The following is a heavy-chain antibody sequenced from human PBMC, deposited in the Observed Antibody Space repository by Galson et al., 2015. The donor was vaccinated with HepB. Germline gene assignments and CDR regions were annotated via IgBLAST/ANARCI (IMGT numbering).Heavy chain of an antibody. CDR1: GGSISSGSYY. CDR2: IYTSGST. V-gene: IGHV4-61*02. J-gene: IGHJ3*02. Sequence: TLSLTCTVSGGSISSGSYYWSWIRQPAGKGLEWIGRIYTSGSTNYNPSLKGRVTMSVDTSKNQFSLKLSSVTAADTAVYYCARDPGPTRMIVAGAFDIWGQGTMVTVSS. D-gene: IGHD3-22*01. CDR3: ARDPGPTRMIVAGAFDI.